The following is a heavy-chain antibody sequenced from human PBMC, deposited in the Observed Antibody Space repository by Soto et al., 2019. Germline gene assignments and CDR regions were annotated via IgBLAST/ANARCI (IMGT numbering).Heavy chain of an antibody. CDR1: GGSVSSGDYF. V-gene: IGHV4-61*08. Sequence: PSQTLSLTCTVAGGSVSSGDYFWSWLRQSPGKRLEWIAYIYYSGSTNYNPSLKSRATISVETSKSQVSLTLTSMTAADAALYYCARYPNYYYYGFDVWGQGTAVTGSS. CDR3: ARYPNYYYYGFDV. D-gene: IGHD3-10*01. CDR2: IYYSGST. J-gene: IGHJ6*02.